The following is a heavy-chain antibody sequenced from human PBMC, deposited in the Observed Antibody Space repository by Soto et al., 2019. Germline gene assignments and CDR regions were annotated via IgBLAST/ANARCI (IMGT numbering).Heavy chain of an antibody. CDR1: GFTFTRYS. CDR2: ISSTTNYI. Sequence: EVQLVESGGGLVKPGGSLRLSCAASGFTFTRYSMNWVRQAPGKGLEWVSSISSTTNYIYYGDSMKGRFTISRDNAKNSLYLEMNSLGAEDTAVYYCVRVVAYNNPDFWGQGTLVTVSS. D-gene: IGHD4-4*01. CDR3: VRVVAYNNPDF. J-gene: IGHJ4*02. V-gene: IGHV3-21*06.